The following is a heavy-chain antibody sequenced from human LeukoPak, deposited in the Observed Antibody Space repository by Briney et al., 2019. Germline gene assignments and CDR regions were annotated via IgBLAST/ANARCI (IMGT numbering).Heavy chain of an antibody. D-gene: IGHD5-18*01. CDR1: GFTFRAYW. Sequence: GGSLRLSCAASGFTFRAYWMSWVRQAPGKGLEWVANINQDGNEKDYVDSVKGRFTISRDNARNSLYLQMNTLRAEDTAVYFCARLRYTYGKNFDYWGQGAQVTVSS. CDR2: INQDGNEK. CDR3: ARLRYTYGKNFDY. V-gene: IGHV3-7*01. J-gene: IGHJ4*02.